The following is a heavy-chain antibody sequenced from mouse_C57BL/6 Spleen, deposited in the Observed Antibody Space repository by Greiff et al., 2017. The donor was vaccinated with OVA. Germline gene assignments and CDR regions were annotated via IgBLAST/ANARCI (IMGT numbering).Heavy chain of an antibody. Sequence: EVKLMESGAELVKPGASVKLSCTASGFNIKDYYMHWVKQRTEQGLEWIGRIDPEDGETKYAPKFQGKATITADTSSNTAYLQLSSLTSEDTAVYYCARNPPYYYGSSYLWYFDVWGTGTTVTVSS. J-gene: IGHJ1*03. CDR3: ARNPPYYYGSSYLWYFDV. CDR2: IDPEDGET. CDR1: GFNIKDYY. D-gene: IGHD1-1*01. V-gene: IGHV14-2*01.